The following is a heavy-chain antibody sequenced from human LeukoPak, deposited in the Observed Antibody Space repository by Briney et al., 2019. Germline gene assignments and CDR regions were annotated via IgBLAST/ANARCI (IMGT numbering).Heavy chain of an antibody. CDR1: GFTFTNYW. Sequence: GGSLRLSCAASGFTFTNYWMNWLRQAPGKGLEWVAVISYDGSNKYYANSVKGRFTISRDNSKNTLYLQMNSLRAEDTAEYYCAPRATPMYYWGQGTLVTVSS. J-gene: IGHJ4*02. V-gene: IGHV3-30*03. CDR2: ISYDGSNK. CDR3: APRATPMYY. D-gene: IGHD1-26*01.